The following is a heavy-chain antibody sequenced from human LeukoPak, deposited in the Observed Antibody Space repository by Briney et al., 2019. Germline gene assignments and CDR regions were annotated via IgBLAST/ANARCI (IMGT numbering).Heavy chain of an antibody. CDR2: TSASGGST. CDR3: ARGLHYFDY. J-gene: IGHJ4*02. Sequence: GGSLRLSCAASGFTFSSYAMSWVRQAPGKGLEWVSGTSASGGSTYYADSVKGRFTISRDSSKNTVYLQMNSLRAEDTAVYYCARGLHYFDYWGQGTLVTVSS. V-gene: IGHV3-23*01. CDR1: GFTFSSYA.